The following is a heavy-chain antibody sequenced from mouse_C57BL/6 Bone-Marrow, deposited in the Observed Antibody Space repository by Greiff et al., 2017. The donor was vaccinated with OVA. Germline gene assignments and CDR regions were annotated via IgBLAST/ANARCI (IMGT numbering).Heavy chain of an antibody. CDR1: GYSITSGYY. CDR2: ISYDGSN. CDR3: ARGPY. Sequence: EVQLVESGPGLVKPSQSLSLTCSVTGYSITSGYYWNWIRQFPGNKLEWMGYISYDGSNNYNPSLKNRISITRDTSKNQLFLKLNSVTTEDTATYYCARGPYWGQGTTLTVSS. V-gene: IGHV3-6*01. J-gene: IGHJ2*01.